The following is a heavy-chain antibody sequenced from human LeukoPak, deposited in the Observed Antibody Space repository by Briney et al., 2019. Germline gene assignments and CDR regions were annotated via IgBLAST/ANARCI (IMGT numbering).Heavy chain of an antibody. CDR1: GFTFSRYA. D-gene: IGHD3-16*01. CDR2: ISDDGTFT. J-gene: IGHJ3*02. Sequence: PGRSLRLPCAASGFTFSRYAMHWVRQAPGKGLEWVAVISDDGTFTLYGDSVRGRFTISRDSSKNTLYLQMNSLRAEDTAVYYCAREYVIDAFDIWGQGTMVTVSS. CDR3: AREYVIDAFDI. V-gene: IGHV3-30-3*01.